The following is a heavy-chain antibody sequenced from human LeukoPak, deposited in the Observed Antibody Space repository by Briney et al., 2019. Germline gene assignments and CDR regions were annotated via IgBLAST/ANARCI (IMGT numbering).Heavy chain of an antibody. J-gene: IGHJ6*03. V-gene: IGHV4-34*01. Sequence: PSETLSLTCAVYGGSFSGYYWSWIRQPPGKGLEWIGEINHSGSTNYNPSLKSRVTISVDKSKNQFSLKLSSVTAADTAVYYCARGVVMVVAATPYYYYYYMDVWGKGTTVTVSS. CDR2: INHSGST. D-gene: IGHD2-15*01. CDR1: GGSFSGYY. CDR3: ARGVVMVVAATPYYYYYYMDV.